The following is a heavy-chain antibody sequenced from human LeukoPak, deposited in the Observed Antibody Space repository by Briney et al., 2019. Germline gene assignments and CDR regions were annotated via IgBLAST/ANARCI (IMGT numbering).Heavy chain of an antibody. CDR1: GGSISSYY. D-gene: IGHD6-19*01. CDR2: IYYSGST. CDR3: ARTERDSSGYSTAVAFDI. Sequence: PSETLSLTCTVSGGSISSYYWSWIRQPPGKGLEWIGYIYYSGSTNYNPSLKSRVTISVDTSKNQFSLKLSSVTAADTAVYYCARTERDSSGYSTAVAFDIWGQGTMVAVSS. V-gene: IGHV4-59*01. J-gene: IGHJ3*02.